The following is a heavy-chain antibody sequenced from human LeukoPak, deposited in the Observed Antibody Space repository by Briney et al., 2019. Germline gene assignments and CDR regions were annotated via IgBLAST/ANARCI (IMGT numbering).Heavy chain of an antibody. CDR2: LYPDDSDI. D-gene: IGHD2-15*01. V-gene: IGHV5-51*01. Sequence: GESLKISCKGYGHSFTNYWIGWVRQMPGKGLEWMGILYPDDSDIRYSPSFQGQVTISADKSISTAYLQWSSLKASDTAMYYCVRAAVFDYWGQGTLVTVSS. J-gene: IGHJ4*02. CDR3: VRAAVFDY. CDR1: GHSFTNYW.